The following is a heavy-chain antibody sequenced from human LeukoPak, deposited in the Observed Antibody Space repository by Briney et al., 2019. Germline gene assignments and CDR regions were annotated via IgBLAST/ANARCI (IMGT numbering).Heavy chain of an antibody. V-gene: IGHV3-21*01. CDR3: ARDGPYSSGWYHPGS. CDR1: GFTFSSYS. D-gene: IGHD6-19*01. Sequence: KPGGSLRLSCAASGFTFSSYSMNWVRQAPGKGLEWVSSISSSSSYIYYADSVKGRFTISRDNAKNSLYLQMNSLRAEDTAVYYCARDGPYSSGWYHPGSWGQGTLVTVSS. CDR2: ISSSSSYI. J-gene: IGHJ5*02.